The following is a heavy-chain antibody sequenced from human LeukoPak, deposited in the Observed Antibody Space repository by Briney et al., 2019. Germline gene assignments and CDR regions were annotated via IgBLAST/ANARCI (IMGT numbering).Heavy chain of an antibody. D-gene: IGHD3-3*01. CDR2: IYYSGST. V-gene: IGHV4-61*05. CDR1: GGSISSSSYY. Sequence: SETLSLTCTVSGGSISSSSYYWGWIRQPPGKGLEWIGYIYYSGSTNYNPSLKSRVTISVDTSKNQFSLKLSSVTAADTAVYYCARASRGHDFDYWGQGTLVTVSS. CDR3: ARASRGHDFDY. J-gene: IGHJ4*02.